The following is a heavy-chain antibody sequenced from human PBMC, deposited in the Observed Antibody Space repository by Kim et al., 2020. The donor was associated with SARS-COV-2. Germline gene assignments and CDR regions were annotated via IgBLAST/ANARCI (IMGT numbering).Heavy chain of an antibody. CDR1: GGSISSYY. J-gene: IGHJ5*02. D-gene: IGHD3-22*01. V-gene: IGHV4-59*08. CDR2: IYYSGST. Sequence: SETLSLTCTVSGGSISSYYWHWIRQPPGKGLEWIGKIYYSGSTKYNPSLKSRVTISVDTSKNQFSLDLSSVTAADTAVYYCATNHYDSRGYYPNWFDPWCGATLVPVSS. CDR3: ATNHYDSRGYYPNWFDP.